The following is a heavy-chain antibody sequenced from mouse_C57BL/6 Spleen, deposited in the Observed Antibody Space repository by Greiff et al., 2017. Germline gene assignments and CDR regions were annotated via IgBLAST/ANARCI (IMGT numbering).Heavy chain of an antibody. CDR1: GYAFSSSW. CDR2: IYPGDGDT. D-gene: IGHD2-4*01. CDR3: ARSDYDYSWFAY. V-gene: IGHV1-82*01. J-gene: IGHJ3*01. Sequence: VKLMESGPELVKPGASVKISCKASGYAFSSSWMNWVKQRPGKGLEWIGRIYPGDGDTNYNGKFKGKATLTADKSSSTAYMQLSSLTSEDSAVYFCARSDYDYSWFAYWGQGTLVTVSA.